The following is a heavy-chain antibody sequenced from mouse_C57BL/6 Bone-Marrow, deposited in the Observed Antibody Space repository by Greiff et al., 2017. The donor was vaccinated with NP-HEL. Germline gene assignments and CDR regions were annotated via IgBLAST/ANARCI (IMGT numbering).Heavy chain of an antibody. J-gene: IGHJ1*03. CDR3: ARQGDPDWYFDV. CDR2: ISSGGSYT. V-gene: IGHV5-6*02. Sequence: EVKLVESGGDLVKPGGSQKLSCAASGFTFSSYGMSWVRQTPDKRLEWVATISSGGSYTYYPDRVKGRFNISRDNAKNTLYLQMSSLNEEDTALYYCARQGDPDWYFDVWGTGTTVTVSS. CDR1: GFTFSSYG.